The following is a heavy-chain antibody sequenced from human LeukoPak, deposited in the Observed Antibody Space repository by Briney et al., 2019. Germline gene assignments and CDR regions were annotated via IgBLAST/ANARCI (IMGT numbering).Heavy chain of an antibody. CDR1: GFTFSYYW. J-gene: IGHJ4*02. CDR2: IKQDGSEE. Sequence: GGSLRLSCAASGFTFSYYWMSWVRQAPGKGLEWVANIKQDGSEEYYVDSVKGRFTIPRDNAKNSLYLQMNSLRAEDTAVYYCASKGCTGGNCKHYFDYWGQGTLVTVAS. V-gene: IGHV3-7*03. CDR3: ASKGCTGGNCKHYFDY. D-gene: IGHD2-8*02.